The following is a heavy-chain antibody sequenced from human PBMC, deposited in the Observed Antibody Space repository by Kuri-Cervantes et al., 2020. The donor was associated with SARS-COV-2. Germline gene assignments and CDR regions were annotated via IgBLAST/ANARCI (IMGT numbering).Heavy chain of an antibody. Sequence: GGSLRLSCAASGFTFTTYAMRWVRQAPRKGLEWVSGISGSGGSIYYADSVKGRCAISRDNSKNTLYRQMNSLRAEDTAVYYCARFGSDCTNGVCSMRGPYYYYMDVWGKGTTVTVSS. CDR2: ISGSGGSI. CDR1: GFTFTTYA. J-gene: IGHJ6*03. V-gene: IGHV3-23*01. CDR3: ARFGSDCTNGVCSMRGPYYYYMDV. D-gene: IGHD2-8*01.